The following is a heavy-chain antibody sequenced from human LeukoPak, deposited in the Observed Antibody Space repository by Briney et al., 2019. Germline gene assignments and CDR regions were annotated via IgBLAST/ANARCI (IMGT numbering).Heavy chain of an antibody. CDR3: ARGGKYYYDSSGSFYYYYMDV. Sequence: TGGSLRLSCAASGFTFSSYGMHWVRQAPGKGPEWVAVISYDGSNKYYADSVKGRFTISRDNSKNTLYLQMNSLRAEDTAVYYCARGGKYYYDSSGSFYYYYMDVWGKGTTVTISS. J-gene: IGHJ6*03. CDR2: ISYDGSNK. D-gene: IGHD3-22*01. CDR1: GFTFSSYG. V-gene: IGHV3-30*03.